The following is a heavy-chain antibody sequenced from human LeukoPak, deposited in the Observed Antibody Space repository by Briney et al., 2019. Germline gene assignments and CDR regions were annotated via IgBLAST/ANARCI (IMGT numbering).Heavy chain of an antibody. CDR3: ARFSIVAATGSFDY. J-gene: IGHJ4*02. Sequence: SQTLSLTCTVSGGSISSGSYSWSWIRQPAGKGLEWIGRIYTSGSTNYNPSLKSRVTMSVDTSKNQFSLKLSSVTAADTAVYYCARFSIVAATGSFDYWGQGTLVTVSS. D-gene: IGHD2-15*01. CDR2: IYTSGST. CDR1: GGSISSGSYS. V-gene: IGHV4-61*02.